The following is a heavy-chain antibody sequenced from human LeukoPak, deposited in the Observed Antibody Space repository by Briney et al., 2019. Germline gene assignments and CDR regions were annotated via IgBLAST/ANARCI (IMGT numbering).Heavy chain of an antibody. CDR1: GFTFSSSW. Sequence: GGSLRLSCATSGFTFSSSWMNWVRQAPGKGLEWISHISSTSADISYADSVKGRFTISRDNAKNSLYLQMSSLRVEDTAVYYCTQKGGTDHWGQGTLVTVSS. D-gene: IGHD2-15*01. CDR2: ISSTSADI. V-gene: IGHV3-48*01. J-gene: IGHJ4*02. CDR3: TQKGGTDH.